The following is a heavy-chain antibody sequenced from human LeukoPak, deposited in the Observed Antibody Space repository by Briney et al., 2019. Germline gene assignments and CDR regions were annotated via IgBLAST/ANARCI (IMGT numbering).Heavy chain of an antibody. D-gene: IGHD6-19*01. V-gene: IGHV3-7*01. CDR1: GGTFSSYY. CDR2: IKQDGSEK. Sequence: HPGGSLRLSCIVSGGTFSSYYMTWVRQAPGKGLEWVANIKQDGSEKFYVDSVKGRFTISRDNAKNSLYLQMNSLRVEDTAMYYCGYGSGWIFDCRGQGALVIVSS. CDR3: GYGSGWIFDC. J-gene: IGHJ4*02.